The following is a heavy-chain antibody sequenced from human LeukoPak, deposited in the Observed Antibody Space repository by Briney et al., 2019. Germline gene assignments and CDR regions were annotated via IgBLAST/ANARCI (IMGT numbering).Heavy chain of an antibody. V-gene: IGHV1-18*01. CDR2: ISAYNGNT. Sequence: ASVKVSCKASGYTFTSYGISWVRQAPGQGLEWMGWISAYNGNTNYAQNFQGRVTMTTDTSTSTAYMELRSLRSDDTAVYYCASDRPRSTSSGYYFDYWGQGTLVTVSS. J-gene: IGHJ4*02. CDR3: ASDRPRSTSSGYYFDY. D-gene: IGHD6-6*01. CDR1: GYTFTSYG.